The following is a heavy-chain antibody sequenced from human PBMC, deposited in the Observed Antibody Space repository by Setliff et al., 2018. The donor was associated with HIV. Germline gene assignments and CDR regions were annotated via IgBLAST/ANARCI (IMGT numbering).Heavy chain of an antibody. V-gene: IGHV3-48*01. D-gene: IGHD6-19*01. CDR1: GFTFSPYS. CDR3: ASYSSGWPFDY. Sequence: GGSLRLSCAASGFTFSPYSMNWVRQTPGKGLEWVSYITGDSATIYYADAVKGRFTISRDNAKNSLYLQMNSMRAEDTAVYYCASYSSGWPFDYWGQETLVTVSS. CDR2: ITGDSATI. J-gene: IGHJ4*02.